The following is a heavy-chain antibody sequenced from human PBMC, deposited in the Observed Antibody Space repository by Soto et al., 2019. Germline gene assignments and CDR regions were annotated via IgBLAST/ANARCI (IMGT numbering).Heavy chain of an antibody. V-gene: IGHV3-23*01. J-gene: IGHJ3*02. CDR2: ISGSGGIT. Sequence: VGSLRLSCAASGFTVSRNYMSWFRQAPGKGLEWVSGISGSGGITHYSDSVKGRFTISRDNSRNTLHLQMISLRAEDTGIYYCAKDLGYGSSWRYALDMWGQGTLVTVSS. CDR1: GFTVSRNY. CDR3: AKDLGYGSSWRYALDM. D-gene: IGHD6-13*01.